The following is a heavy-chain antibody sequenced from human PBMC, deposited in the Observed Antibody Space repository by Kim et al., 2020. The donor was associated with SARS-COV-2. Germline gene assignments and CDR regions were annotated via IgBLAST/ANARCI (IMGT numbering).Heavy chain of an antibody. V-gene: IGHV3-33*01. D-gene: IGHD3-10*01. CDR2: IRSDESKR. Sequence: GGSLRLSCIASGFTFSPFAAHWVRQAPGKGLEWVAVIRSDESKRYYGESVKDRFSISRDNSQNTVYLQMNNLRAEDTAIYHCARNYGSGTAIGDVWGQGT. CDR3: ARNYGSGTAIGDV. CDR1: GFTFSPFA. J-gene: IGHJ3*01.